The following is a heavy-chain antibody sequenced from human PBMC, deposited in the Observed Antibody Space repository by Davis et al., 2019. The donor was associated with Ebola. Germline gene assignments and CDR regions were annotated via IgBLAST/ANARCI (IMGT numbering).Heavy chain of an antibody. J-gene: IGHJ6*02. CDR2: INPSGGST. Sequence: ASVKVSCKASGGTFSSYAISWVRQAPGQGLEWMGIINPSGGSTSYAQKLQGRVTMTTDTSTSTAYMELRSLRSDDTAVYYCARDQQWPGSYYYYGMDVWGQGTTVTVSS. V-gene: IGHV1-46*01. CDR3: ARDQQWPGSYYYYGMDV. CDR1: GGTFSSYA. D-gene: IGHD6-19*01.